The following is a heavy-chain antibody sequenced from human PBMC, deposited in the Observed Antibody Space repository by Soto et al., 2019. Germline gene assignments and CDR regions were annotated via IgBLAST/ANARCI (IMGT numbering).Heavy chain of an antibody. CDR2: ISAYNGNT. D-gene: IGHD6-6*01. CDR3: AREKIAARPTLGSDPYYYYMDV. V-gene: IGHV1-18*01. J-gene: IGHJ6*03. CDR1: GYTFTSYG. Sequence: ASVKVSCKASGYTFTSYGISWVRQAPGQGLEWMGWISAYNGNTNYAQKLQGRVTMTTDTSTSTAYMELRSLRSDDTAVYYCAREKIAARPTLGSDPYYYYMDVWGKGTTVTVSS.